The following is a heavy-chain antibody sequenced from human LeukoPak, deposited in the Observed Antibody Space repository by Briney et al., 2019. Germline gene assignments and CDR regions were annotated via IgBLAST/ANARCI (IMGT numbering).Heavy chain of an antibody. Sequence: SSETLSLTCAVSGGSISSGGYSWSWIRQPPGKGLEWIGYIYHSGSTYYNRSLKSRVTISVDRSKNQFSLKLSSVTAADTAVYYCARDSYDSGMDVWGQGTRVTVSS. CDR3: ARDSYDSGMDV. V-gene: IGHV4-30-2*01. CDR1: GGSISSGGYS. CDR2: IYHSGST. J-gene: IGHJ6*02. D-gene: IGHD3-16*01.